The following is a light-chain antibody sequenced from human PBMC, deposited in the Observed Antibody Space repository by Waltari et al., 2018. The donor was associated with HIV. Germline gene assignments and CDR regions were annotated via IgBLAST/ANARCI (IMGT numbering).Light chain of an antibody. Sequence: QSVLTQPPSASGTPGQRVTISCSGSSPNSGSNDVYWYQQHPGTAPKLLIYRNNQRPSGVPDRFSGSKSGTSASLAISGLRSEDEADYYCAAWDDSLSGWVFGGGTKLTVL. J-gene: IGLJ3*02. CDR2: RNN. CDR1: SPNSGSND. V-gene: IGLV1-47*01. CDR3: AAWDDSLSGWV.